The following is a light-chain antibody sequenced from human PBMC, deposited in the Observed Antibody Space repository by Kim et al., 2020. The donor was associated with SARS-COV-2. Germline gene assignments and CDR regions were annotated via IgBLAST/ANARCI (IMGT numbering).Light chain of an antibody. V-gene: IGKV3-11*01. Sequence: LSPGESATLSCRASQSVSNYLAWYQQKPGQAPRLLIYDASNRATGIPARFSGSGSGTDFTLTISSLEPEDFAVYYCQHRSSWPITFGQGTRLEIK. J-gene: IGKJ5*01. CDR1: QSVSNY. CDR3: QHRSSWPIT. CDR2: DAS.